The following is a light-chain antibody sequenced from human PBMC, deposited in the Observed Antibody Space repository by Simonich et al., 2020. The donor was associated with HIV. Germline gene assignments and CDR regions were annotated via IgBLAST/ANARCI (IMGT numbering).Light chain of an antibody. V-gene: IGKV3D-20*01. CDR3: QQYGRSPNT. CDR2: DAS. J-gene: IGKJ1*01. Sequence: EIVLTQSPGTLSLSPGERGTLSCRASQSVSSSYLAWYQQKPGLAPRLLIYDASNRATGIPDRFSGSGSGTHFTLTISRLEPEDFAVYYCQQYGRSPNTFGQGTKVEIK. CDR1: QSVSSSY.